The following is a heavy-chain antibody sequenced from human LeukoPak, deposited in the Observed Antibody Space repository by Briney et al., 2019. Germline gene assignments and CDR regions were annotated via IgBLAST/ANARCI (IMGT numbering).Heavy chain of an antibody. Sequence: GGSLRLSCAASGFTFDDYAMHWVRQAPGKGLEWVSGISWNSGGIGYADSVKGRFTISRDNAKNSLYLQMNSLRAEDTALYYCAKGSEWELVGFDYWGQGTLVTVSS. D-gene: IGHD1-26*01. CDR2: ISWNSGGI. CDR1: GFTFDDYA. J-gene: IGHJ4*02. CDR3: AKGSEWELVGFDY. V-gene: IGHV3-9*01.